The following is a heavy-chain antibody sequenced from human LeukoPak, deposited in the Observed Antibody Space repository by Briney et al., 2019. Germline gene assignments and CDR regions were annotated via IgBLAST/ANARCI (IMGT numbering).Heavy chain of an antibody. Sequence: TSETLSLTCTVSGGSISSYYWSWIRQPPGKGLEWIGYIYYSGSTNYNPSLKSRVTISVDTSKNQFSLKLSSVTAADTAVYCCARQGSSWVFDYWGQGTLVTVSS. J-gene: IGHJ4*02. CDR3: ARQGSSWVFDY. V-gene: IGHV4-59*08. CDR2: IYYSGST. CDR1: GGSISSYY. D-gene: IGHD6-13*01.